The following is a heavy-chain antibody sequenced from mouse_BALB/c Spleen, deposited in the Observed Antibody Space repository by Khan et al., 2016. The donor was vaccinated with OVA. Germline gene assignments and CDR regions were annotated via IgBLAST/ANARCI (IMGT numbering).Heavy chain of an antibody. CDR3: ARQPYYHYNIMDY. Sequence: VQLQESGPGLVAPSQSLSITCTISGFSLTNYGVHWVRQPPGKGLEWLVVIWSDGSTTYNLALKSSLTISKANSKSQVFLKMNSLQTDDTAVDFCARQPYYHYNIMDYWGQGTSVTVSS. CDR2: IWSDGST. J-gene: IGHJ4*01. D-gene: IGHD2-10*01. V-gene: IGHV2-6-1*01. CDR1: GFSLTNYG.